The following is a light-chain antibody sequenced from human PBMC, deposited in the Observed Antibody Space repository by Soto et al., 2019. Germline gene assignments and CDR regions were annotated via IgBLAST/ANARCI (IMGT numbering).Light chain of an antibody. CDR1: SSYVGGYKY. V-gene: IGLV2-14*01. Sequence: QSVLTQPASVSESPGQLITISCTGSSSYVGGYKYVSWYQQHPGKAPKLLIYDVTNRPSGVSNRFSGSKSGYTASLTISGLQSEDEADYYCSSYTSFKTLVFGTGTKVTVL. CDR2: DVT. CDR3: SSYTSFKTLV. J-gene: IGLJ1*01.